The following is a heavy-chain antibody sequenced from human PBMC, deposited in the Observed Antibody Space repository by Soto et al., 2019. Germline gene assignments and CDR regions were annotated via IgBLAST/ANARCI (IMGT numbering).Heavy chain of an antibody. CDR1: GYNFAGYW. J-gene: IGHJ4*02. D-gene: IGHD3-3*01. CDR2: IYPSDSDT. CDR3: ARGGVSTRTFDY. Sequence: PGESLKISCKGSGYNFAGYWIAWVRQMPGKGLELMGIIYPSDSDTRYRPSFQGQVTISADKSIRSAYLQWSSLRASDTAMYYCARGGVSTRTFDYGGQGTPVTVSS. V-gene: IGHV5-51*01.